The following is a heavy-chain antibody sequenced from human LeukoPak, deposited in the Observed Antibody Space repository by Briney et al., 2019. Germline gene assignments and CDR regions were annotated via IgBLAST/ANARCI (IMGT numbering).Heavy chain of an antibody. V-gene: IGHV1-2*02. CDR1: GYTFTGYY. CDR2: INPNSGGT. CDR3: ARDTDLWFGSVDY. Sequence: ATVNVSCKASGYTFTGYYMHWVRQAPGQGLEWMGWINPNSGGTNYAQKFQGRVTMTRDTSISTAYMELSRLRSDDTAVYYCARDTDLWFGSVDYWGQGTLVTVSS. D-gene: IGHD3-10*01. J-gene: IGHJ4*02.